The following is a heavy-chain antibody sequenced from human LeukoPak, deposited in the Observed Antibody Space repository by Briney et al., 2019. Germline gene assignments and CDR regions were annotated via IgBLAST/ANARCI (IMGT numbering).Heavy chain of an antibody. CDR3: ARDSGTTGEVKFDP. CDR2: ISGSGGSI. CDR1: GFAFTNYA. J-gene: IGHJ5*02. V-gene: IGHV3-23*01. Sequence: GGSLRLSCAASGFAFTNYAMSWVRQAPGKGLEWVSGISGSGGSIYYADSVKGRFTISRDNSKNTLYLQMNSLRAEDTAVYYCARDSGTTGEVKFDPWGQGTLVTVSS. D-gene: IGHD3-10*01.